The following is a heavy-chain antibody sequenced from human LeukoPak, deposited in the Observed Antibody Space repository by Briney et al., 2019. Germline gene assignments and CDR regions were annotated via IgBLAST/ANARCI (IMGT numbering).Heavy chain of an antibody. Sequence: ASVKVSCKASGYTFTSYDINWVRQATGQGLEWMGWMNPNSGNTGYAQKFQGRVTITRNTSISTAYMELSSLRSEDTAVYYCARGEGSRYYDSSGYYETQPPNFDYWGQGALVTVSS. CDR1: GYTFTSYD. CDR2: MNPNSGNT. V-gene: IGHV1-8*03. J-gene: IGHJ4*02. CDR3: ARGEGSRYYDSSGYYETQPPNFDY. D-gene: IGHD3-22*01.